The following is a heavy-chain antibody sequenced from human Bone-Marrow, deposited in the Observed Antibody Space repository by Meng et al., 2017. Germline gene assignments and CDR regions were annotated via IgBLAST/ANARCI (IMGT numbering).Heavy chain of an antibody. D-gene: IGHD6-13*01. CDR2: IERKRDGGTT. J-gene: IGHJ4*02. CDR3: ATGAAAADH. V-gene: IGHV3-15*04. CDR1: GLSFTDAW. Sequence: EGQLVGFGGGVVKPGGSLRLSCVASGLSFTDAWMSWVRQASGKGLEWVGRIERKRDGGTTDYAAPVKGRFTISRDDSKNTLYLQMNSLISEDTAVYFCATGAAAADHWGQGTLVTVSS.